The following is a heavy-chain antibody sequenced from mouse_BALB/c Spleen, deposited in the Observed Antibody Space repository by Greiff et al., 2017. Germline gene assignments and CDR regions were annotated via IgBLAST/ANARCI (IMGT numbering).Heavy chain of an antibody. CDR2: IRSKSNNYAT. CDR3: VRDVYGYDSGYAMDY. Sequence: GGGLVQPKGSLKLSCAASGFTFNTNAMNWVRQAPGKGLEWVARIRSKSNNYATYYADSVKDRFTISRDDSQSMLYLQMNNLKTEDTAMYYCVRDVYGYDSGYAMDYWGQGTSVTVSS. J-gene: IGHJ4*01. D-gene: IGHD2-2*01. V-gene: IGHV10S3*01. CDR1: GFTFNTNA.